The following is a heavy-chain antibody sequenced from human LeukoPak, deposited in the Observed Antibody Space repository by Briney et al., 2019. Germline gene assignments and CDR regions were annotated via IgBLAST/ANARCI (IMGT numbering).Heavy chain of an antibody. CDR1: GGSISSGGYS. CDR2: IYHSGST. Sequence: SQTLSLTCAVSGGSISSGGYSWSWIRRPPGKGLEWIGYIYHSGSTYYNPSLKSRVTISVDTSKNQFSLKLSSVTAADTAVYYCARWGSGWYYFDYWGQGALVTVSS. CDR3: ARWGSGWYYFDY. D-gene: IGHD6-19*01. V-gene: IGHV4-30-2*01. J-gene: IGHJ4*02.